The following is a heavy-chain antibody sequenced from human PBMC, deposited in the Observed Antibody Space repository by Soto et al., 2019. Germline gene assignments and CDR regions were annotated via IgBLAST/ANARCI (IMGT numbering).Heavy chain of an antibody. Sequence: PGGSLRLSCAASGFTFSSYGMHWVRQAPGKGLEWVAVFSYDGINNYYADSVKGRFTISRDNSKNTLYLQMNSLRAEDTAVYYCAKGSWFGELNYYYYGMDVWGQGTTVTVSS. CDR3: AKGSWFGELNYYYYGMDV. J-gene: IGHJ6*02. D-gene: IGHD3-10*01. V-gene: IGHV3-30*18. CDR2: FSYDGINN. CDR1: GFTFSSYG.